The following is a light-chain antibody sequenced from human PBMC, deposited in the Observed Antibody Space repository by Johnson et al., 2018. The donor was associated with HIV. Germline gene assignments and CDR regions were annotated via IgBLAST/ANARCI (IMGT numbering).Light chain of an antibody. J-gene: IGLJ1*01. CDR1: SSNIGNNY. V-gene: IGLV1-51*02. CDR3: GTWDGSLSAGAG. CDR2: ENT. Sequence: QSVLTQPPSVSAAPGQKVTISCSGSSSNIGNNYVSWYQHLPGTAPKLLIYENTKRPSGIPDRFSGSKSGTSATLGITGLQTGDEGDYYCGTWDGSLSAGAGFGTGTKVTFL.